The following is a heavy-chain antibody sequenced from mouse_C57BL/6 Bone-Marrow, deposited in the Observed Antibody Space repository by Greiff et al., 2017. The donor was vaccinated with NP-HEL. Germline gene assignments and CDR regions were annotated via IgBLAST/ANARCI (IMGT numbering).Heavy chain of an antibody. D-gene: IGHD1-1*02. J-gene: IGHJ2*01. Sequence: QVQLQQPGAELVMPGASVKLSCKASGYTFTSYWMHWVKQRPGQGLEWIGEIDPSDSYTNYNQKFKGKSTLTVDKSSSTAYMQLSSLTSEDSAVYYCARKGDWWGNYFDYWGQGTTLTVSS. CDR3: ARKGDWWGNYFDY. CDR2: IDPSDSYT. CDR1: GYTFTSYW. V-gene: IGHV1-69*01.